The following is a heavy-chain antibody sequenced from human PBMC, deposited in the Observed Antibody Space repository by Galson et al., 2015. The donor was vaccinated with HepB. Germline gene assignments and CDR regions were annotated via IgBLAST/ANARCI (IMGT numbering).Heavy chain of an antibody. CDR1: GYSFTSYW. V-gene: IGHV5-51*03. CDR2: IYPGDSDT. D-gene: IGHD5-12*01. J-gene: IGHJ6*02. Sequence: QSGAEVKKPGESLKISCKGSGYSFTSYWIGWVRQMPGKGLEWMGIIYPGDSDTRYSPSFQGQVTISADKSISTAYLQWSSLKASDTAMYYCARQKGEDIVATNYYGMDVWGQGTTVTVSS. CDR3: ARQKGEDIVATNYYGMDV.